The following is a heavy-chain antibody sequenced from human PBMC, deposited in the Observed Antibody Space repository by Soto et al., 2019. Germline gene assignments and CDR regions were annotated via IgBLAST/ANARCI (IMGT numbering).Heavy chain of an antibody. D-gene: IGHD5-12*01. CDR3: ARGEWLATIKPYFAY. CDR1: GGSMSSYY. CDR2: IYYSGST. J-gene: IGHJ4*02. Sequence: QVQLQESGPGLVKPSETLSLTCTVSGGSMSSYYWSWIRQSPGKGLEWIGYIYYSGSTNYNPSLKSRVAISLETSKNQFSLMLSSVTAADTAVYYCARGEWLATIKPYFAYWGQGTLVTVSS. V-gene: IGHV4-59*01.